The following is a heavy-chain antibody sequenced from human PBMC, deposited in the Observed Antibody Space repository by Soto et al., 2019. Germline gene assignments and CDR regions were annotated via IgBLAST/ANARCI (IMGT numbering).Heavy chain of an antibody. CDR1: GYTFTSYG. D-gene: IGHD6-13*01. V-gene: IGHV1-18*01. J-gene: IGHJ3*02. Sequence: ASVTVSCKASGYTFTSYGIIWVRQAPGQGLEWMGWISAYNGNTNYAQKLQGRVTMTTDTSTSTAYMELRSLRSDDTAVYYCARSFGSSWSPDAFDIWGQGTMVTVSS. CDR2: ISAYNGNT. CDR3: ARSFGSSWSPDAFDI.